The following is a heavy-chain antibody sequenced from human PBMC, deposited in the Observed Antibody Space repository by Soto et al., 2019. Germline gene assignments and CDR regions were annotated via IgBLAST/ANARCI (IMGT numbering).Heavy chain of an antibody. CDR3: FRGGFPYYGKEIRY. CDR1: GYTFTSYN. Sequence: QVQLMQSGAEVKKPGASVKVSCKASGYTFTSYNVHWVRQAPGQGLEWMGIIYASGGSTTYAQNFLCTLTGTRDTSWSTVYMELISLRSPDTTVYSSFRGGFPYYGKEIRYWGQGTLVTVSS. D-gene: IGHD4-17*01. V-gene: IGHV1-46*01. CDR2: IYASGGST. J-gene: IGHJ1*01.